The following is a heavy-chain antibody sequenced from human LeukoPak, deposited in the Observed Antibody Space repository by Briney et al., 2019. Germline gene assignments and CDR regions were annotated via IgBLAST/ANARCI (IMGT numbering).Heavy chain of an antibody. CDR3: ARDPYYGGTQDY. CDR1: GSLFSSYE. Sequence: GGSLRLSCAASGSLFSSYEMNWVRQAPGKGLEWVSYISTSGGTIYYADSVKGRFTISRDNAKNSLYLQMNSLRAEDTAVYYCARDPYYGGTQDYWGQGTLVTVSS. CDR2: ISTSGGTI. J-gene: IGHJ4*02. V-gene: IGHV3-48*03. D-gene: IGHD4-23*01.